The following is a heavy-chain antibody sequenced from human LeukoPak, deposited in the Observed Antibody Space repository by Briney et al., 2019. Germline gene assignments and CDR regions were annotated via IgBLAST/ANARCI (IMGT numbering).Heavy chain of an antibody. D-gene: IGHD3-10*01. CDR1: GFTLSSYW. Sequence: PGGSLRLSCAASGFTLSSYWMSWVRQSPGKGLAWVANIKPDGSEKYFMDSVKGRFTISRDNAKNALYLEMNSLRAEDTAEYFCARERMYSGSGSTYPYYDYWGQGTLVTVSS. CDR2: IKPDGSEK. CDR3: ARERMYSGSGSTYPYYDY. V-gene: IGHV3-7*01. J-gene: IGHJ4*02.